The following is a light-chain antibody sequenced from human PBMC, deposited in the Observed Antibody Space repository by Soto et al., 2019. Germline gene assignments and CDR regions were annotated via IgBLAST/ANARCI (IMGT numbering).Light chain of an antibody. V-gene: IGLV2-14*01. J-gene: IGLJ1*01. CDR2: EVT. Sequence: QSALTQPASVSGSLGQSITISCTGTTSDVGGYNYVSWYQQHPGKAPLLMIYEVTNRPSGVSNRFSGSKSGNTASLTISGLQVEDEADYYCGSYTGSITYVFGTGTKLIVL. CDR1: TSDVGGYNY. CDR3: GSYTGSITYV.